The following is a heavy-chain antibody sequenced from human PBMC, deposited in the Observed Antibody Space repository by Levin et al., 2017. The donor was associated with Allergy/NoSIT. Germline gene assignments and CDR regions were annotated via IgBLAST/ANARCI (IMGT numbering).Heavy chain of an antibody. D-gene: IGHD3-22*01. CDR2: IIPIFGTA. Sequence: RGEAISEVRQAPGNGLEWMGGIIPIFGTANYAQKFQGRVTITADESTSTAYMELSSLRSEDTAVYYCARDQYYDSSGYGHWGQGTLVTVSS. J-gene: IGHJ4*02. V-gene: IGHV1-69*01. CDR3: ARDQYYDSSGYGH. CDR1: RGEA.